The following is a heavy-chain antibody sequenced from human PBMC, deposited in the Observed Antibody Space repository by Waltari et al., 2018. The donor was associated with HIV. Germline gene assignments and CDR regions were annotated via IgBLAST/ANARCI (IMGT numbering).Heavy chain of an antibody. J-gene: IGHJ3*01. CDR1: GFTFSRFW. V-gene: IGHV3-7*03. CDR3: ARDGNYYDNNIYYDTLDL. D-gene: IGHD3-22*01. CDR2: MAQNEGDK. Sequence: EVQLVESGGGLVQPGGSLRLSCAASGFTFSRFWMTWLRQAPGKGLEWVANMAQNEGDKNYADSVRGRFTISRDNAKNSLYLQMNSLRADDTAIYYCARDGNYYDNNIYYDTLDLWGLGTMVTVSS.